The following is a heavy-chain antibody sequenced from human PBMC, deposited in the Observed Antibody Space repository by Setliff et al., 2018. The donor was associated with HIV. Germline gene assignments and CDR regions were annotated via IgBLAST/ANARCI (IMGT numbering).Heavy chain of an antibody. D-gene: IGHD6-19*01. CDR1: GCTFSSYA. J-gene: IGHJ6*03. CDR3: ASTAIAVALIDYYYYYMDV. CDR2: IIPIRGTA. Sequence: SVKVSCKASGCTFSSYAFSWVRQAPGQGLEWMGGIIPIRGTANYAQKFQGRVTFTADESTSTAYMELSSLRSEDTAVYYCASTAIAVALIDYYYYYMDVWGKGTTVTVSS. V-gene: IGHV1-69*13.